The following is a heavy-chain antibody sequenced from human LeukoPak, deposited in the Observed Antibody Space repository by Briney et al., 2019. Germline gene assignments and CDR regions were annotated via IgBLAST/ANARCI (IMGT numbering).Heavy chain of an antibody. CDR1: GYTFISYE. D-gene: IGHD2-2*02. J-gene: IGHJ4*02. CDR3: ARRGGFTSSSTRAADY. Sequence: ASVKVSCKASGYTFISYEMNWVRQATGQGLEWMGWMNPNTGDTGYAQKFQGRVTMARDTSISTAYMELSSLRSEDTAVYYCARRGGFTSSSTRAADYWGQGTQVTVSS. CDR2: MNPNTGDT. V-gene: IGHV1-8*01.